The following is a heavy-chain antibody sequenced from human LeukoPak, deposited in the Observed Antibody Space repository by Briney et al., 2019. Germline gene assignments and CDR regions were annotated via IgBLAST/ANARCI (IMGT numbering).Heavy chain of an antibody. CDR1: GYTFTSYG. J-gene: IGHJ4*02. CDR2: ISAYNGNT. CDR3: ARDPAHPSLIVVVPAADY. D-gene: IGHD2-2*01. V-gene: IGHV1-18*01. Sequence: ASVKVSCKASGYTFTSYGISWVRQAPGEELEWKGWISAYNGNTNYAQKLQGRVTMTTDTSTSTAYMELRSLRSDDTAVYYCARDPAHPSLIVVVPAADYWGQGTLVTVSS.